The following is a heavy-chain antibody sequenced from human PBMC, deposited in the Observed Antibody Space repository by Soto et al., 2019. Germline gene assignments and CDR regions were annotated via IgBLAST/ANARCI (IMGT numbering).Heavy chain of an antibody. CDR1: GFTFDDSA. Sequence: EVQLVESGGGLVQPGRSLRLSCAASGFTFDDSAMHWVRQSPGKGLEWVSGIGSNSGGIGYADSVKGRFTISRDNAKNSLYLQMNSLRAEDTALYYCAKGLSEGYFDYWGQGTLVTVSS. CDR2: IGSNSGGI. V-gene: IGHV3-9*01. CDR3: AKGLSEGYFDY. J-gene: IGHJ4*03.